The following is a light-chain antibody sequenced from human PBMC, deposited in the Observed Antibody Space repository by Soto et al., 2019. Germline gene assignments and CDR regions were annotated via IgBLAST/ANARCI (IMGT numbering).Light chain of an antibody. Sequence: EIVLTQSPATLSVSPGERATLSCRASQSVSSNFAWYQQKPGQAPRLLIYGASTRATGIPARFSGSGSGTEFTLTISSMQSEDFVVYYCQQYNSRPPYTFGQGTKLEIK. V-gene: IGKV3-15*01. J-gene: IGKJ2*01. CDR2: GAS. CDR3: QQYNSRPPYT. CDR1: QSVSSN.